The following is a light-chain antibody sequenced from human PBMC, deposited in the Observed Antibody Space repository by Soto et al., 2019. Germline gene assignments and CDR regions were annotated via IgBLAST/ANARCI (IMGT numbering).Light chain of an antibody. V-gene: IGLV2-14*01. Sequence: QSALTQPASVSGSPGQSITISFTGTGSDIGAYNTVAWYQQHPRRVPKLMIYEVTNRPSGISNRFSGSKSGNTASLTISGLQAEDEGDYYCSSYTRGNTYVFGTGTKVTVL. J-gene: IGLJ1*01. CDR1: GSDIGAYNT. CDR2: EVT. CDR3: SSYTRGNTYV.